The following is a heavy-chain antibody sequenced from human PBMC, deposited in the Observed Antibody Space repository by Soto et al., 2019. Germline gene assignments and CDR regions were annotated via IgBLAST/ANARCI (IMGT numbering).Heavy chain of an antibody. CDR3: ARLAYYDILTGYYTETYYFDY. CDR2: IYYSGST. J-gene: IGHJ4*02. CDR1: GGSISSSSYY. D-gene: IGHD3-9*01. Sequence: SETLSLTCTVSGGSISSSSYYWGWIRQPPGKGLEWIGSIYYSGSTYYNPSLKSRVTISVDTSKNQFSLKLSSVTAADTAVYYCARLAYYDILTGYYTETYYFDYWGQGTLVTVSS. V-gene: IGHV4-39*01.